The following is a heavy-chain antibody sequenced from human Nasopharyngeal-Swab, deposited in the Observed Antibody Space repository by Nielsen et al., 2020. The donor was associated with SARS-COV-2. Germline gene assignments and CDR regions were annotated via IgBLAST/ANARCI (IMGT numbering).Heavy chain of an antibody. D-gene: IGHD3-10*01. V-gene: IGHV3-33*01. CDR2: IWYDVSNK. J-gene: IGHJ3*01. Sequence: GGSLRLSCAASGFSFSTYGMHWVRQSQVKGLEWLTNIWYDVSNKYYADSVKGRFTVSRDNSKNTLFLEMDSLRAEDTAVYYCARGSSVHAFDVWGQGTEVTVSS. CDR1: GFSFSTYG. CDR3: ARGSSVHAFDV.